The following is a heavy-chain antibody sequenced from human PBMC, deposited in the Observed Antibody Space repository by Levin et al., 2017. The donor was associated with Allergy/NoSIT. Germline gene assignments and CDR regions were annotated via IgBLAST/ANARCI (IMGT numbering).Heavy chain of an antibody. CDR2: ISWNSGII. CDR3: ARNSEYYYYYYMDV. V-gene: IGHV3-9*01. J-gene: IGHJ6*03. Sequence: GGSLRLSCAASGFTFDDFAMHWVRQAPGKGLEWVSSISWNSGIIGYADSVKGRFTISRDNAKNSQFLQMDSLRPEDTALYYCARNSEYYYYYYMDVWGKGTTVTVSS. CDR1: GFTFDDFA. D-gene: IGHD1-1*01.